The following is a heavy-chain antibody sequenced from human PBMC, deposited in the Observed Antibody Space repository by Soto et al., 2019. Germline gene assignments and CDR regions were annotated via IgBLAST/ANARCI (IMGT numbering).Heavy chain of an antibody. Sequence: QPGGTLRLCCGGFGFTFSSLGRHWIRKTPAKGLKWVAVISYDGSNKYYADSVKGRFTISRDNSKNTLYLQMNSLRAEDTAVYYFAKGMVRGERYYYGVMDVGGPGTRVTV. J-gene: IGHJ6*02. V-gene: IGHV3-30*18. CDR2: ISYDGSNK. D-gene: IGHD3-10*01. CDR1: GFTFSSLG. CDR3: AKGMVRGERYYYGVMDV.